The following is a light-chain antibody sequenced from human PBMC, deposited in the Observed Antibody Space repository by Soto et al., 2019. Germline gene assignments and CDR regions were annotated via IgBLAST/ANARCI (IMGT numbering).Light chain of an antibody. CDR2: DAS. J-gene: IGKJ1*01. Sequence: DIQMTQSPSTLSASVGDRVNITCRASQTISSWLAWYQQKPGKAPKLLIYDASSLESGVPSRFSGSGSGTEFTLTISSLQPDDVATYYCQQYNSYSKTFGQGTKVEIK. CDR1: QTISSW. CDR3: QQYNSYSKT. V-gene: IGKV1-5*01.